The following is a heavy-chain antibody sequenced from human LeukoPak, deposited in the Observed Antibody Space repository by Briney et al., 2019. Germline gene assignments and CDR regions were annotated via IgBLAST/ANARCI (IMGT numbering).Heavy chain of an antibody. V-gene: IGHV4-31*03. Sequence: SETLSLTCTVSGGSISSGGYYWSWIRQHPGKGLEWIGYIYYSGSTYYNPSLKSRVTISVDTSKNQFSLRLSSVTAADTAVYCCARGVLPIWYFDYWGQRTLATVSS. CDR2: IYYSGST. D-gene: IGHD2/OR15-2a*01. CDR1: GGSISSGGYY. CDR3: ARGVLPIWYFDY. J-gene: IGHJ4*02.